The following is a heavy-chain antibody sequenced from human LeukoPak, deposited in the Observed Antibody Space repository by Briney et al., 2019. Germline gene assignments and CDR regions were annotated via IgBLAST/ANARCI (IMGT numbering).Heavy chain of an antibody. J-gene: IGHJ3*02. CDR1: GGSISSGDYY. V-gene: IGHV4-30-4*08. CDR2: IYYSGST. CDR3: ARVVPAAIGAFDI. D-gene: IGHD2-2*02. Sequence: SETLSLTCTVSGGSISSGDYYWSWIRQPPGKGLEWIGYIYYSGSTYYNPSLKSRVTISVDTSKNQFSLKLGSVTAADTAVYYCARVVPAAIGAFDIWGQGKMVPVSS.